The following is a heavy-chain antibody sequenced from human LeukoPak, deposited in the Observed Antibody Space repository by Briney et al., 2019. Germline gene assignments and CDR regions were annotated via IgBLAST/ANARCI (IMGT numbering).Heavy chain of an antibody. CDR2: IIPIIGTG. CDR3: ARGHDSSGHRAAF. V-gene: IGHV1-69*04. J-gene: IGHJ4*02. D-gene: IGHD3-22*01. Sequence: RASVKVSCKASGDTFISHAITWVRQAPGQGLEWMGRIIPIIGTGNYAQKFQGRVTITADKSTNTAYMELTSVTSEDTAVYYCARGHDSSGHRAAFWGQGTRVTVSS. CDR1: GDTFISHA.